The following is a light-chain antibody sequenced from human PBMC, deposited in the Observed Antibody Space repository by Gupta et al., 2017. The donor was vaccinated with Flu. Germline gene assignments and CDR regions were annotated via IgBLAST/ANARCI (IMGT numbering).Light chain of an antibody. CDR2: DAS. J-gene: IGKJ5*01. CDR3: QQFHNWPFT. V-gene: IGKV3-15*01. CDR1: QSVGVD. Sequence: EIVLTQSLARLSVSPGERATISCRASQSVGVDLAWYQQKPGQVPRPLIYDASFRANGVPARFSAGGSGTEFTLTISSLQPEDFAVYYCQQFHNWPFTFGQGTRLDIK.